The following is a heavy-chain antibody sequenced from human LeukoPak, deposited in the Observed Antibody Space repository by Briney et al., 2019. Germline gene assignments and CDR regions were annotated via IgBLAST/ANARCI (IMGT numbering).Heavy chain of an antibody. CDR3: ARDGVGVRYCFDY. V-gene: IGHV3-30*04. CDR1: GFTFGTYG. J-gene: IGHJ4*02. Sequence: PGRSLRLSCVGSGFTFGTYGMHWVRQAPGKGLEWVALISYDGRKTYYADSVKGRFTISRDISKNTLYLQMNSLRTEDTAVYHCARDGVGVRYCFDYWGQGTLVTVSS. CDR2: ISYDGRKT. D-gene: IGHD1-26*01.